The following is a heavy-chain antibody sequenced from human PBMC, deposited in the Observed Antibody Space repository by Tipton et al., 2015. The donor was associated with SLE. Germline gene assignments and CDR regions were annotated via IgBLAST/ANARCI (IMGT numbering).Heavy chain of an antibody. Sequence: GLVKPSETLSLTCGVSGYSISSDYFWGWIRQPPGKGLEWIGSIYHSGNTYYNTSLKSRVTISVDTSKNQFSLKLSSVTAADTAVYYCARVLMGFGEPRAPTRGYYYYMDVWGKGTTVTVSS. V-gene: IGHV4-38-2*01. CDR3: ARVLMGFGEPRAPTRGYYYYMDV. D-gene: IGHD3-10*01. CDR1: GYSISSDYF. CDR2: IYHSGNT. J-gene: IGHJ6*03.